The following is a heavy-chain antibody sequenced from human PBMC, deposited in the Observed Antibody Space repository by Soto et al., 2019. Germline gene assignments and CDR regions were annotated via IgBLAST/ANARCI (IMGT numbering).Heavy chain of an antibody. CDR2: IWYDGSNK. V-gene: IGHV3-33*01. CDR1: GFTFSSYG. D-gene: IGHD2-15*01. J-gene: IGHJ4*02. CDR3: ARPTDGVPGVVDGLGGFDY. Sequence: PGGSLRLSCAASGFTFSSYGMHWVRQAPGKGLEWVAVIWYDGSNKYYADSAKGRFTISRDNSKNTLYLQMNSLRAEDTAVYYCARPTDGVPGVVDGLGGFDYWGQGTLVTVSS.